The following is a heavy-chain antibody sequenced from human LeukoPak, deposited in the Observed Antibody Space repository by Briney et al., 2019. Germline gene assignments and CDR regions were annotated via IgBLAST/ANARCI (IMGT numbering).Heavy chain of an antibody. CDR1: GSSISSGGYY. J-gene: IGHJ4*02. CDR2: IYYSGST. D-gene: IGHD3-22*01. V-gene: IGHV4-31*03. Sequence: SETLSLTCTVSGSSISSGGYYWSWIRQHPGKGLEWIGYIYYSGSTYYNPSLKSRVTIPVDTSKNQFSLKLSSVTAADTAVYYCARDGQGSGYYYGYWGQGTLVTVSS. CDR3: ARDGQGSGYYYGY.